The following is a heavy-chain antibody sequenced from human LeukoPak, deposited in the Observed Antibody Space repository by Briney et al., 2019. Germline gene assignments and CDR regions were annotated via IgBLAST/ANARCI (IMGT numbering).Heavy chain of an antibody. V-gene: IGHV5-51*01. J-gene: IGHJ3*01. Sequence: PGEPLRISCKGSGYSFTNYWIGWVRQMPGKGLEWMGIIYPGDSDIRNSPSFQGLVTISADKSTSTVYLQWSSLKASDTAMYYCARDGPVPATADAFDFWGQGTMVTVSS. CDR2: IYPGDSDI. D-gene: IGHD2-2*01. CDR1: GYSFTNYW. CDR3: ARDGPVPATADAFDF.